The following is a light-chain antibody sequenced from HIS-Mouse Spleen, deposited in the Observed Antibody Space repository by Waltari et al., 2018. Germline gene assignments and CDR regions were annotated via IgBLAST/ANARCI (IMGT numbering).Light chain of an antibody. J-gene: IGLJ3*02. V-gene: IGLV3-10*01. CDR3: YSTDSSGNHWV. CDR2: EDS. CDR1: ALPKKY. Sequence: SYELTQPPSVSVSPGQTARITCSGDALPKKYAYCYQQKSGQAPVLVIYEDSKRPSGSPVGFSGSSSGTMATLTISGAQVEDEADYYCYSTDSSGNHWVFGGGTKLTVL.